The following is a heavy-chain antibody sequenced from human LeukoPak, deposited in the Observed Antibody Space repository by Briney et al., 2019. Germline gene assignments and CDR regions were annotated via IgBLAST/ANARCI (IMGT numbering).Heavy chain of an antibody. CDR2: ISGSGGST. D-gene: IGHD1-20*01. CDR3: ARGVTATVDY. Sequence: PGGSLRLSCAASGFTFSSYAMSWVRQAPGKGLEWVSAISGSGGSTYYADSVKGRFTISRDNAKNSLYLQMNSLRAEDTAVYYCARGVTATVDYWGQGTLVTVSS. CDR1: GFTFSSYA. V-gene: IGHV3-23*01. J-gene: IGHJ4*02.